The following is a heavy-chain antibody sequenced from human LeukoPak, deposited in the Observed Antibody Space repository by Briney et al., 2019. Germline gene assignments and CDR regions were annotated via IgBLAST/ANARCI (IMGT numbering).Heavy chain of an antibody. CDR3: ARGGGYFYDSSDYYREEYFQY. J-gene: IGHJ1*01. V-gene: IGHV3-11*05. CDR2: ISSSNSYT. D-gene: IGHD3-22*01. Sequence: GGSLRLSCAASGFSFSHYYMTWIRQAPGKGLEWVSYISSSNSYTNYADSVKGRFTISRDNAQKSLYLQMNSLRAEDTAVYYCARGGGYFYDSSDYYREEYFQYWGQGTLVTVSS. CDR1: GFSFSHYY.